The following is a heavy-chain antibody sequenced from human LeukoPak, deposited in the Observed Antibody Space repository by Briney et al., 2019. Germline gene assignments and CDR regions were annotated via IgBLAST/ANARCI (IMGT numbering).Heavy chain of an antibody. V-gene: IGHV3-66*01. D-gene: IGHD6-13*01. CDR1: GFTVSSNY. CDR3: ASDSSSWSYYYGMDV. Sequence: PGGSLRLSCAASGFTVSSNYMSWVRQAPGKGLEWVSVIYSGGSTYYADSVKGTFTISRDTSNNTLYLQMNSLRAEDTAVYYCASDSSSWSYYYGMDVWGQGTTVTVSS. J-gene: IGHJ6*02. CDR2: IYSGGST.